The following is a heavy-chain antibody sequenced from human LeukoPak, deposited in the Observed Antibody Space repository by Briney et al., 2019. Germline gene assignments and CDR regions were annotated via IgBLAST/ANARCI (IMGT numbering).Heavy chain of an antibody. CDR1: GGSISSSSYY. D-gene: IGHD3-10*01. CDR2: IYYSGST. CDR3: ARLAPENGSGSDY. V-gene: IGHV4-39*01. Sequence: SETLSLTCTVSGGSISSSSYYWGWIRQPPGKGLQWIVSIYYSGSTYYNPALKSRVTISVDTSKNQFSLKLSSVTAANTAVYYCARLAPENGSGSDYWGQGTLVTVSS. J-gene: IGHJ4*02.